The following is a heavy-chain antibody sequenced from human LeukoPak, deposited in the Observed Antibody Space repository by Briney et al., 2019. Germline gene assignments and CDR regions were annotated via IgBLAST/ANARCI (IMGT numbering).Heavy chain of an antibody. Sequence: SETLSLTCAVYGGSFSGYYWSWIRQPPGKGLDWIGEINHSGSTNYNPSLKSRVTISVDTSKNQFSLKLSSVTAADTAVYYCARKNPRTNIVGAVPRYWFDPWSQGTLVAVSS. CDR3: ARKNPRTNIVGAVPRYWFDP. D-gene: IGHD1-26*01. CDR1: GGSFSGYY. V-gene: IGHV4-34*01. CDR2: INHSGST. J-gene: IGHJ5*02.